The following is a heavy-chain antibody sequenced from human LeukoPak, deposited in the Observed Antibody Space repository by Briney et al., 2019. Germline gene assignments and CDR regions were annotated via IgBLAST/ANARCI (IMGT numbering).Heavy chain of an antibody. Sequence: GGSLRLSCAASGFTFSSYGMHWVRQAPGQGLEWVALIWYDGNSQYYADSVKGRFTISRDNSKNTLYLQMDSLRAEDTAVYYCARGQQLVGDYWGQGTLVTVSS. CDR2: IWYDGNSQ. J-gene: IGHJ4*02. V-gene: IGHV3-33*01. CDR3: ARGQQLVGDY. D-gene: IGHD6-13*01. CDR1: GFTFSSYG.